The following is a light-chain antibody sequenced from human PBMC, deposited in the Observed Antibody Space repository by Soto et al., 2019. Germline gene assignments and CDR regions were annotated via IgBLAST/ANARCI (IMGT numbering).Light chain of an antibody. CDR3: QQYNSYWT. V-gene: IGKV1-5*01. J-gene: IGKJ1*01. Sequence: DIQMTQSPSTLSASVGDRVTITCRASQSISSWLAWYQQKPGKAPKLLICDASSLESGVPSRFSGSGSGTEFTLTISSLQPDDFATYYCQQYNSYWTFGQGTK. CDR1: QSISSW. CDR2: DAS.